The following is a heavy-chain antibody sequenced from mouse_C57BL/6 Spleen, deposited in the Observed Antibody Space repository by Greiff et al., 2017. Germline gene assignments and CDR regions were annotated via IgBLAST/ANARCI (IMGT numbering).Heavy chain of an antibody. V-gene: IGHV1-64*01. CDR3: ARCDYDYDGGNFDY. CDR1: GYTFTSHW. CDR2: IHPNSGST. J-gene: IGHJ2*01. D-gene: IGHD2-4*01. Sequence: QVQLQQPGAELVKPGASVKLSCKASGYTFTSHWMHWVKQRPGQGLEWIGMIHPNSGSTNYNEKFKSKATLTVDKSSSTAYMQLSSLTSEDSAVYYCARCDYDYDGGNFDYWGQGTTLTVSS.